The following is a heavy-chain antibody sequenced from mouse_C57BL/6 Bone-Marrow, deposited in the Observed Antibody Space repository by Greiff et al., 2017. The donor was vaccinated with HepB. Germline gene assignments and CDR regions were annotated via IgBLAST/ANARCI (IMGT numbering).Heavy chain of an antibody. V-gene: IGHV1-81*01. D-gene: IGHD1-1*01. CDR1: GYTFTSYG. CDR3: ARSNYYGSSPDY. CDR2: IYPRSGNT. J-gene: IGHJ2*01. Sequence: QVQLMESGAELARPGASVKLSCKASGYTFTSYGISWVKQRTGQGLEWIGEIYPRSGNTYYNEKFKGKATLTADKSSSTAYMELRSLTSEDSAVYFCARSNYYGSSPDYWGQGTTLTVSS.